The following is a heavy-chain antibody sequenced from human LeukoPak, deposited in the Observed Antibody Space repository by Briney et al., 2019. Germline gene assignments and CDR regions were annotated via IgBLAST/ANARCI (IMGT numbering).Heavy chain of an antibody. CDR1: GFTFSSYG. J-gene: IGHJ4*02. CDR3: ARCHLYCSSSGFDY. Sequence: PGGSLRLSCAASGFTFSSYGMNWVRQPPGKGLEWVSSISSSSSYIYYADSVKGRFTISRDNAKNSLYLQMNSLRAEDTAVYYCARCHLYCSSSGFDYWGQGTLVTVSS. D-gene: IGHD6-13*01. CDR2: ISSSSSYI. V-gene: IGHV3-21*01.